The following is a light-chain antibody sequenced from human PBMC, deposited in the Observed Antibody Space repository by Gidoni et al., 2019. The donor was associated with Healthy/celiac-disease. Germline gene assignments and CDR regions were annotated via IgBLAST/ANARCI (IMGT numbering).Light chain of an antibody. CDR1: QTMSIY. CDR3: QQSYSTPPERT. J-gene: IGKJ2*02. CDR2: AAS. V-gene: IGKV1-39*01. Sequence: DIQTTQSPSSLTESVGDRVTITCRASQTMSIYLNWYRQKPGKAPKLLIYAASSLQSGVPSRFSGSGSGTDFTLTISSRQPEDFATYYCQQSYSTPPERTFGQGTKLEIK.